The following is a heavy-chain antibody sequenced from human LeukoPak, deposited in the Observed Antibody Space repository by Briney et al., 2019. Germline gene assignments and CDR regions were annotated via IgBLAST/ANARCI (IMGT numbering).Heavy chain of an antibody. CDR3: SRDGPRDYDILTALDY. D-gene: IGHD3-9*01. J-gene: IGHJ4*02. Sequence: GGSLRLSCAASGFNFQIYAMHWIRQAPGKGLEWVAIISYGGDNKYYADSVKGRFTISRDNSKSMLYLQMNGLRPEDTAVYYCSRDGPRDYDILTALDYWGQGTVVSVSS. V-gene: IGHV3-30*04. CDR2: ISYGGDNK. CDR1: GFNFQIYA.